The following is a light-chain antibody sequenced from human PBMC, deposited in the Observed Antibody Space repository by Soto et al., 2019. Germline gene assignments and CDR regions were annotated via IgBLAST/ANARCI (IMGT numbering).Light chain of an antibody. CDR1: SSGVGGYNY. V-gene: IGLV2-8*01. Sequence: QSALPQPPSASGSPGPSVTLSCTGTSSGVGGYNYVSWYQQHPGRAPKVMISEVSKRPSGVPHRFSGSKSGNMASLTVSGLQAEDEADYYCCSHGGTNNLHVFGTGTKLTVL. J-gene: IGLJ1*01. CDR2: EVS. CDR3: CSHGGTNNLHV.